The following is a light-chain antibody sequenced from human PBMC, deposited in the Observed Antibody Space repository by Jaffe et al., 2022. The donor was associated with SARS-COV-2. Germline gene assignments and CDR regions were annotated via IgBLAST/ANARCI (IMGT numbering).Light chain of an antibody. J-gene: IGLJ3*02. CDR3: CSYAGGNPFRV. V-gene: IGLV2-23*02. Sequence: QSALTQPASVSGSPGQSITISCTGTSSDVGSYNLVSWYQHLPGKAPKLMIYEVIKRPSGVSNRFSGSKSGNTASLTISGLQADDEADYFCCSYAGGNPFRVFGGGTKLTVL. CDR1: SSDVGSYNL. CDR2: EVI.